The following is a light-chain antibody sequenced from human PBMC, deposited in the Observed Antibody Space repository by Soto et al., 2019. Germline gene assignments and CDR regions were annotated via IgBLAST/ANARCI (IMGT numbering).Light chain of an antibody. CDR1: SSNIGNNH. CDR3: GAWDNSLTTVL. CDR2: DNH. Sequence: QSVLTQPPSVSAAPGQKVSISCSGSSSNIGNNHVSWYQQLPGTAPKLLIYDNHERPSGVPDRFSGSKSGTSATLDITGLQTGDEADYYCGAWDNSLTTVLFGGGTKVTVL. V-gene: IGLV1-51*01. J-gene: IGLJ2*01.